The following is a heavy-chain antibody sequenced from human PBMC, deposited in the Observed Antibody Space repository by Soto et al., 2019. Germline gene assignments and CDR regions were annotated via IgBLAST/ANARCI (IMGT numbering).Heavy chain of an antibody. CDR2: ISAYNGNT. V-gene: IGHV1-18*04. D-gene: IGHD3-22*01. J-gene: IGHJ5*02. Sequence: ASVKVSCKASGYTFTSYGISWVRQAPGQGLEWMGWISAYNGNTNYAQKLQGRVTMTTDTSTSTAYMELRSLRSDDAAVYYCTRSPGDSSGYYPIPWGQGTLVTVSS. CDR3: TRSPGDSSGYYPIP. CDR1: GYTFTSYG.